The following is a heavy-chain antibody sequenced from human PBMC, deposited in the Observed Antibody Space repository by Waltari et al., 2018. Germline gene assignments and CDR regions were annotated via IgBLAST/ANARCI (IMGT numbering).Heavy chain of an antibody. D-gene: IGHD1-1*01. CDR1: SGSISIPDYF. CDR3: ARTTFVRYFDY. V-gene: IGHV4-30-4*01. Sequence: QVQLQESGPGLVKPSQPLTLTCHVSSGSISIPDYFWSWIRQAPGKGLEWIGSVSYRGITYYNPSLESRVTMSVDTSKNQFSLKLNSVTAADAALYYCARTTFVRYFDYWGHGTLVTVSS. CDR2: VSYRGIT. J-gene: IGHJ4*01.